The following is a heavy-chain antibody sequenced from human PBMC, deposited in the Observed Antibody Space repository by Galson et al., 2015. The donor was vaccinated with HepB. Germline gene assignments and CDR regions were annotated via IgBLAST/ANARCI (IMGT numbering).Heavy chain of an antibody. CDR1: GFTISNYA. CDR3: ARDRGQYYYRGIDV. V-gene: IGHV3-23*01. Sequence: SLRLSCAASGFTISNYAMGWVRQAPGQGLEWVSGISGGGGSTYYADSAKGRLTISRDNSKNTLYLQMNSLRAEDTAMYYCARDRGQYYYRGIDVWGQGTTVTVSS. J-gene: IGHJ6*02. D-gene: IGHD3-10*01. CDR2: ISGGGGST.